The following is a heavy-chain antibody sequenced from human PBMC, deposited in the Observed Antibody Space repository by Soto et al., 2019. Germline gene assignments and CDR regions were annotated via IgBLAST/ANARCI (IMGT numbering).Heavy chain of an antibody. CDR3: STRAYDTNGYYRFDP. CDR2: INHSGRV. V-gene: IGHV4-34*01. Sequence: SETLSLTCAVYCGSFSGHSWTWLRQSLGKGLEWIGDINHSGRVNYSPSLTRRVTISLDTYKNQFSLTLSAVTVADAAMYHCSTRAYDTNGYYRFDPGAQGTLVTVSS. D-gene: IGHD3-22*01. CDR1: CGSFSGHS. J-gene: IGHJ5*01.